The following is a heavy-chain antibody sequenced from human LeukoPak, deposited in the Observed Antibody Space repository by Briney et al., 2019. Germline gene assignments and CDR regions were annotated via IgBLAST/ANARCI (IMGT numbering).Heavy chain of an antibody. CDR2: INPKSGGT. J-gene: IGHJ1*01. Sequence: GASVKVSCKASGYTFTGYYMHWVRQAPGQGLEWMGWINPKSGGTNYAQKFQGRVTMTRDTSISTAFMELSRLTSDDTAVYYCARRYYDSSDFEYFHHWGQGTLVTVSS. D-gene: IGHD3-22*01. V-gene: IGHV1-2*02. CDR1: GYTFTGYY. CDR3: ARRYYDSSDFEYFHH.